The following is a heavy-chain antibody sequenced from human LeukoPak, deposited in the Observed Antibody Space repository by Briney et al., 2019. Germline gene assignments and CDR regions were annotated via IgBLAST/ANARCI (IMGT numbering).Heavy chain of an antibody. CDR2: IKQDGSEK. CDR3: VRDLIGYFDWLLPYFDY. Sequence: PGRSLRLSCAASGFTFSSYGMHWVRQAPGKGLEWVANIKQDGSEKYYVDSVKGRFTISRDNAKNSLYLQMNSLRAEDTAVYYCVRDLIGYFDWLLPYFDYWGQGTLVTVSS. J-gene: IGHJ4*02. CDR1: GFTFSSYG. D-gene: IGHD3-9*01. V-gene: IGHV3-7*01.